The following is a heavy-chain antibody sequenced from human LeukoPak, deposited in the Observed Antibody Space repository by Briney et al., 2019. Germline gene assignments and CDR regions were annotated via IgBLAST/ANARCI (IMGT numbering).Heavy chain of an antibody. Sequence: PGGSLRLSCAASGFTFSSYSMNWVRQAPGKGLEWVSVIYSGGSTYYADSVKGRFTISRDNSKNTLYLQMNSLRAEDTAVYYCARDRPDGSGNYYYYYMDVWGKGTTVTISS. V-gene: IGHV3-66*01. D-gene: IGHD3-10*01. CDR2: IYSGGST. CDR1: GFTFSSYS. J-gene: IGHJ6*03. CDR3: ARDRPDGSGNYYYYYMDV.